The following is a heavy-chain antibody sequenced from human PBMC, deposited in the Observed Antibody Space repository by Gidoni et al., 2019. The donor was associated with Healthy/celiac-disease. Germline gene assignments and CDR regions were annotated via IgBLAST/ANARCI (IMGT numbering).Heavy chain of an antibody. J-gene: IGHJ5*02. CDR1: GFTFSSYS. V-gene: IGHV3-21*01. D-gene: IGHD1-1*01. CDR3: ARVQPGDKERKA. CDR2: ISSSSSYI. Sequence: EVPLVASGGGLVKPGGSLRLSCAASGFTFSSYSMNWVRQAPWKGLEGVASISSSSSYIYYADTVKRRLTSSRDNGKNALYLQMNSLRAEDTAVYYCARVQPGDKERKAWGQGTLVTVSS.